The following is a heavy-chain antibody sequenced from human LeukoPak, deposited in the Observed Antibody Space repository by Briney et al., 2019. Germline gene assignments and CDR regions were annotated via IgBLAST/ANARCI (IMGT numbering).Heavy chain of an antibody. CDR3: ARLRADYDSSGPPWDY. D-gene: IGHD3-22*01. CDR2: VNGGGSST. Sequence: PGGSLRLSCAASGFTFSASAMNWVRQAPAKGLEWVSSVNGGGSSTYYADSVKGRFTISRDNSRNTLYLQMNSLRVEDTAVYYCARLRADYDSSGPPWDYWGQGTLVTVSS. V-gene: IGHV3-23*01. J-gene: IGHJ4*02. CDR1: GFTFSASA.